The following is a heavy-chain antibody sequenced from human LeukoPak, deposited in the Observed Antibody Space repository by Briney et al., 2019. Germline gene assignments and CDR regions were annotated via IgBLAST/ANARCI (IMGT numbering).Heavy chain of an antibody. CDR2: INHSGST. CDR3: AREIMVRGVIYARPHNWFDP. D-gene: IGHD3-10*01. CDR1: GGSFSGYY. Sequence: SETLSLTCAVYGGSFSGYYWSWIRQPPGKGVEWIGEINHSGSTNYNPSLKSRVTISVDTSKNQFSLKLSSVTAADTAVYYCAREIMVRGVIYARPHNWFDPWGQGTLVTVSS. J-gene: IGHJ5*02. V-gene: IGHV4-34*01.